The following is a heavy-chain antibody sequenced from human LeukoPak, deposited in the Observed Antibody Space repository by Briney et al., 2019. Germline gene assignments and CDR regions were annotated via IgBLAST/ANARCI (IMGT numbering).Heavy chain of an antibody. CDR1: GFTFSSYW. V-gene: IGHV3-7*01. CDR2: IKQDGSEK. D-gene: IGHD3-22*01. J-gene: IGHJ4*02. Sequence: PGGSLRLSCAASGFTFSSYWMSWVRQAPGKGLEWVANIKQDGSEKYYADSVKGRFTISRDNSKNTLYLQMNSLRAEDTAVYYCAKEPVGRYDSSGFFDYWGQGTLVTVSS. CDR3: AKEPVGRYDSSGFFDY.